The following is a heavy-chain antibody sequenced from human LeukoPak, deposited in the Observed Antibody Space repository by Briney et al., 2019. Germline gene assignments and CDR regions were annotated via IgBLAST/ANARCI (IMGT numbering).Heavy chain of an antibody. Sequence: GGSLRLSCAASGFTFSSYGMHWVRQAPGKGLEWVAFIRYDGSNKYYADSVKGRFTISRDNSKNTLYLQMNSLKTEDTAVYYCTTDPDDYYDSSGYYSPFYWGQGTLVTVSS. D-gene: IGHD3-22*01. J-gene: IGHJ4*02. CDR1: GFTFSSYG. CDR2: IRYDGSNK. V-gene: IGHV3-30*02. CDR3: TTDPDDYYDSSGYYSPFY.